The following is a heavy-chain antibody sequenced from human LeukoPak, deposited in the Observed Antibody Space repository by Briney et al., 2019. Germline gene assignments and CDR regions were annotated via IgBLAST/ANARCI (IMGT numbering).Heavy chain of an antibody. Sequence: GGSLRLSCAASVFFFSSHFISWVRQAPGKGLEWVASITGVGDFSDYADSAQGPFTIFRDNSQNILFLQMNSLRPDDTAVYFCARRSSISSGYFDSWGQGTLVTVSS. D-gene: IGHD2-15*01. CDR2: ITGVGDFS. J-gene: IGHJ4*02. CDR1: VFFFSSHF. V-gene: IGHV3-23*01. CDR3: ARRSSISSGYFDS.